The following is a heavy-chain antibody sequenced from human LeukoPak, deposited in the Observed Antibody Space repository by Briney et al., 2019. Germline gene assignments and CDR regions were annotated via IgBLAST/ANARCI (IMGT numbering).Heavy chain of an antibody. J-gene: IGHJ6*02. D-gene: IGHD6-19*01. CDR3: ARDTSSGWYGYYGMDV. CDR2: ISYDGSNK. CDR1: GFTFSSYA. V-gene: IGHV3-30-3*01. Sequence: GGSLRLSCAASGFTFSSYAMHWVRQAPGKGLEWVAVISYDGSNKYYADSVKGRFTISRDNSKNTLYLQMNSLRAEDTAVYYCARDTSSGWYGYYGMDVWGQGTTVTVSS.